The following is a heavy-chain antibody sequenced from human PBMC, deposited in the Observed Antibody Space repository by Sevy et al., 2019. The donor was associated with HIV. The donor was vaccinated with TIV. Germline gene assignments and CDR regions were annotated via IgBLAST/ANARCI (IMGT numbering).Heavy chain of an antibody. V-gene: IGHV3-21*01. Sequence: GGSLRLSCAASGFTFSSYSMNWVRQAPGKGLEWVSSISSSSSYIYYADSVKGRFTISRDNAKNSLYLQMNSLRAEDTAVYYCARGTHDSTNGVCYDYYGMDVWGQGTTVTVSS. CDR2: ISSSSSYI. J-gene: IGHJ6*02. CDR1: GFTFSSYS. CDR3: ARGTHDSTNGVCYDYYGMDV. D-gene: IGHD2-8*01.